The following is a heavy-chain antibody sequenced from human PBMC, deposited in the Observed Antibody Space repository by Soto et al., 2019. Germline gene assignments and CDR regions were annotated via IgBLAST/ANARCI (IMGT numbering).Heavy chain of an antibody. CDR1: GFTFNKYS. D-gene: IGHD3-22*01. V-gene: IGHV3-21*06. J-gene: IGHJ4*02. CDR2: ITSKTGEQ. CDR3: ARDLMPNDRGLGDLDY. Sequence: EVRLVESGGGLVKPGGSLRLSCAASGFTFNKYSMNWVRQAPGKGLEWVASITSKTGEQYYADSVKGRFIISRDNTNTSLSLQVTSLRDEDTAVYYCARDLMPNDRGLGDLDYWGQGTLVTVSS.